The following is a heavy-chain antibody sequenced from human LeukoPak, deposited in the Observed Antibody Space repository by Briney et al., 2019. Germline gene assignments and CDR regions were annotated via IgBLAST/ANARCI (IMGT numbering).Heavy chain of an antibody. CDR3: AKGAVAVYFDY. J-gene: IGHJ4*02. D-gene: IGHD6-19*01. Sequence: GGSLRLSCAASGFTFSSYWMSWVRQAPGKGLEWVANIKQDGSEKYYVDSVKGRFTISRDNAKNSLYLQMNSLRAEDTAVYYCAKGAVAVYFDYWGQGTLVTVSS. CDR1: GFTFSSYW. V-gene: IGHV3-7*03. CDR2: IKQDGSEK.